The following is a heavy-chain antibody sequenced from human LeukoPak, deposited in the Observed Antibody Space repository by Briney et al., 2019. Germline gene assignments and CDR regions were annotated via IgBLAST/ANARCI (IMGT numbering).Heavy chain of an antibody. D-gene: IGHD5-18*01. V-gene: IGHV4-38-2*01. CDR2: IYHSGST. J-gene: IGHJ4*02. Sequence: ASETLSLTCAVSGYSISSGYYWGWIRQPPGKGLEWIGSIYHSGSTYYNPSLKSRVTISVDTSKNQFSLKLSSVTAADTAVYYCASRRGSPWIQLWYFDYWGQGTLVTVSS. CDR3: ASRRGSPWIQLWYFDY. CDR1: GYSISSGYY.